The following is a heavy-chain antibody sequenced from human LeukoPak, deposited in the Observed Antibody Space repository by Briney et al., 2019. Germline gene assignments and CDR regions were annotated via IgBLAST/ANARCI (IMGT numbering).Heavy chain of an antibody. J-gene: IGHJ4*02. Sequence: GGSLRLSCAASGFTFSDYYMTWIRQAPGKGLEWVSYISSSGRSINYADSVKGRFTISRDNAKNSLHLQMNSLRAEDTAIYYCARDEKDSGAYHLGHYFDYWGQGTPVTVSS. V-gene: IGHV3-11*04. CDR2: ISSSGRSI. CDR1: GFTFSDYY. D-gene: IGHD2-15*01. CDR3: ARDEKDSGAYHLGHYFDY.